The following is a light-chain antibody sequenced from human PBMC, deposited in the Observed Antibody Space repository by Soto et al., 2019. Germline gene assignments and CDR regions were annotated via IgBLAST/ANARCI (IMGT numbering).Light chain of an antibody. CDR2: GAS. CDR1: QGSGDT. Sequence: EVVMRQSPATPSVSPGGGATLSCRASQGSGDTLAWYQHKPGQTPRLIIYGASTRATGIPARFSGSGSGTEVTRTISSLQSEDVAVYYCQQYNDWPITFGPGTRLEIK. CDR3: QQYNDWPIT. J-gene: IGKJ5*01. V-gene: IGKV3-15*01.